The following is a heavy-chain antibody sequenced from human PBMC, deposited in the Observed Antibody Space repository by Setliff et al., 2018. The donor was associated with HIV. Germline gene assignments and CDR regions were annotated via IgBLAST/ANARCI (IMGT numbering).Heavy chain of an antibody. V-gene: IGHV1-69*13. CDR2: IIPIFGTA. D-gene: IGHD3-10*01. CDR1: GGTFSSYA. CDR3: TGDYNSGSNRFDY. Sequence: SVKVSCKASGGTFSSYAISWVRQAPGQGLEWMGGIIPIFGTANYAQKFQGRVTITADESTSTAYMELSSLRSEDTALYYCTGDYNSGSNRFDYWGQGTPVTVSS. J-gene: IGHJ4*02.